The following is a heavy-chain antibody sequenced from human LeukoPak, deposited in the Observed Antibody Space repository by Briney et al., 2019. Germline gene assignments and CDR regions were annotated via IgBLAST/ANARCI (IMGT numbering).Heavy chain of an antibody. CDR1: GGTFSSYA. D-gene: IGHD3-10*01. J-gene: IGHJ5*02. V-gene: IGHV1-69*04. CDR2: IIPILGIA. CDR3: ARDNNYYGSGSDNWFDP. Sequence: SVKVSCKASGGTFSSYAISWVRQAPGQGLEWMGRIIPILGIANYAQKFQRRVTITADKSTSTAYMELSSLRSEDTAVYYCARDNNYYGSGSDNWFDPWGQGTLVTVSS.